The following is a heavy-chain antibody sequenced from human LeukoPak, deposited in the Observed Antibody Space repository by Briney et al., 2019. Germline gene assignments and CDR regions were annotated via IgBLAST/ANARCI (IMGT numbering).Heavy chain of an antibody. Sequence: ASVKVSCKASGFTFTGYYMHWVRQAPGQGLEWMGWINPNSGGTNYAQKFQGRVTMTRDTSISTAYMELSRLRSDDTAVYYCARAGYCSSTSCYVYYYYYYMDVWGKGTTVTVSS. V-gene: IGHV1-2*02. CDR3: ARAGYCSSTSCYVYYYYYYMDV. CDR2: INPNSGGT. J-gene: IGHJ6*03. CDR1: GFTFTGYY. D-gene: IGHD2-2*01.